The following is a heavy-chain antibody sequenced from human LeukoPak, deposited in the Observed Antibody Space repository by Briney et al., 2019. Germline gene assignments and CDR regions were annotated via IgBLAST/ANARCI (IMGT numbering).Heavy chain of an antibody. CDR1: GYSFTSYW. D-gene: IGHD4-17*01. CDR3: ARFATTVTNYFDY. CDR2: IYPDDSHT. V-gene: IGHV5-51*01. J-gene: IGHJ4*02. Sequence: GESLKISWKGSGYSFTSYWIGWVRQMPGKGPELIGIIYPDDSHTRYSPSFQGQVTISADKSISTAYLQWSSLKASDTAMYYCARFATTVTNYFDYWGQGTLVTVSS.